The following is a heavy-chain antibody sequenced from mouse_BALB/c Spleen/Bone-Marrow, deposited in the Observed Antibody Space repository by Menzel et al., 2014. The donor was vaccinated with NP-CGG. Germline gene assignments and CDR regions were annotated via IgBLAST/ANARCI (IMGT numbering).Heavy chain of an antibody. CDR1: GFDFSRYW. V-gene: IGHV4-1*02. CDR2: INPDSSTI. Sequence: EVKLEESGGGLVQPGGSLQLSCAASGFDFSRYWMSWVRQAPGKGLEWIGEINPDSSTINYTPSLKDKFIISRDNAKNTLYLQMSKGRAEDTALYYCARQGYYGKGDYWGQGTTLTVSS. J-gene: IGHJ2*01. D-gene: IGHD2-1*01. CDR3: ARQGYYGKGDY.